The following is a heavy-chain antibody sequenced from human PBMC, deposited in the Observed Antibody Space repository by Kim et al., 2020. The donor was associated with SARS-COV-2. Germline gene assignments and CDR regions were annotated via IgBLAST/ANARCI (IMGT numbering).Heavy chain of an antibody. Sequence: SETLSLTCTVSGVSISSSSSYWGWIRQPPGKGLEWIGSIYYSANTYSNPSLKSRVTIYVDTSKNQFTLKLSTVTAADTAVYYCYSPFVNSGWYPSPNGSYSHYYGRDVWGQGPSVSVS. D-gene: IGHD6-19*01. CDR2: IYYSANT. CDR3: YSPFVNSGWYPSPNGSYSHYYGRDV. V-gene: IGHV4-39*01. CDR1: GVSISSSSSY. J-gene: IGHJ6*02.